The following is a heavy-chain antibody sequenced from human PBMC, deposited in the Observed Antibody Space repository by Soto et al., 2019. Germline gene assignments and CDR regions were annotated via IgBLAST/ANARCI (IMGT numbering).Heavy chain of an antibody. CDR3: GRRNSGGNWFDP. V-gene: IGHV4-61*01. Sequence: QVQLQESGPGLVKPSETLYLTCTVSGGSVTSGTYFWNWVRQPPGKGLEWIGYISYSGNTDYNPSHKSRATISVDTSKTQFSLKLTSLTAADTAVYYCGRRNSGGNWFDPWGPGTLVTVSS. J-gene: IGHJ5*02. D-gene: IGHD4-17*01. CDR2: ISYSGNT. CDR1: GGSVTSGTYF.